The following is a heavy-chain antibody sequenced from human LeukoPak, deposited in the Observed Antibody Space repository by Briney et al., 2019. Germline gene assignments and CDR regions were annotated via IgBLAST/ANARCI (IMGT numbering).Heavy chain of an antibody. CDR1: GGSISSGDYY. V-gene: IGHV4-30-4*01. Sequence: SQTLSLTCTVSGGSISSGDYYWSWIRQPPGKGLEWIGYIYYSGSTYYNPSLKSRVTISVDTPKNQFSLKLSSVTAADTAVYYCAREGATVTSGWFDPWGQGTLVTVSS. J-gene: IGHJ5*02. D-gene: IGHD4-17*01. CDR3: AREGATVTSGWFDP. CDR2: IYYSGST.